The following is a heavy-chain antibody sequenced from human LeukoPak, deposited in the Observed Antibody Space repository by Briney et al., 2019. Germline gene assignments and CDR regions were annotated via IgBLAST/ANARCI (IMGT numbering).Heavy chain of an antibody. CDR1: GFTFSSYA. J-gene: IGHJ4*02. CDR2: ISGSGGST. D-gene: IGHD6-19*01. V-gene: IGHV3-23*01. CDR3: AKSSGWYLTGGYFDY. Sequence: GGSLRLSCAASGFTFSSYAMSWVRQAPGKGLEWVSAISGSGGSTYYADSVKGRFTISRDNSKNTLYLQMNSLRAEDTAVYYCAKSSGWYLTGGYFDYWGQGTLVTVSS.